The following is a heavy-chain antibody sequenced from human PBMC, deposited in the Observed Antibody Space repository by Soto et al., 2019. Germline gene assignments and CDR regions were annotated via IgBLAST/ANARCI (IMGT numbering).Heavy chain of an antibody. J-gene: IGHJ4*02. Sequence: EVQLVESGGGLVKPGGSLRLSCAASGFTFSSYSMNWVRQAPGKGLEWVSSISSSSSYIYYADSVKGRFTISRDNAKNSLYLQMNSLRAEDTAVYYCARDRIWFGELSPFDYWGQGTLVTVSS. V-gene: IGHV3-21*01. CDR3: ARDRIWFGELSPFDY. D-gene: IGHD3-10*01. CDR1: GFTFSSYS. CDR2: ISSSSSYI.